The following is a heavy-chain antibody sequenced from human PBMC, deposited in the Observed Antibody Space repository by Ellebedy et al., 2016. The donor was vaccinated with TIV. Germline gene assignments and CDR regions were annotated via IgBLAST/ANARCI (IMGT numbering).Heavy chain of an antibody. J-gene: IGHJ6*03. Sequence: PGGSLRLSCAASGFTFSTYSMNWVRQAPGKGLEWVSSISSISDDTHYTDSVEGRFTISRDKAENSLYLQMNSLRPEDTAVYYCARVSRGAPFVDYLYYMDVWGKGTTVTVSS. CDR1: GFTFSTYS. V-gene: IGHV3-21*01. CDR2: ISSISDDT. CDR3: ARVSRGAPFVDYLYYMDV. D-gene: IGHD3-3*02.